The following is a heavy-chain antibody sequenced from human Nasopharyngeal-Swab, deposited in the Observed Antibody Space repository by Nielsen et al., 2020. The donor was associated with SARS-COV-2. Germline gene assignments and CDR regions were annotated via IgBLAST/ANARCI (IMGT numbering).Heavy chain of an antibody. D-gene: IGHD1-26*01. J-gene: IGHJ3*02. CDR2: IRTYNGDT. CDR1: GYTFTSYG. V-gene: IGHV1-18*01. Sequence: VSVKVSCKASGYTFTSYGISWVRQAPGQGLEWMAWIRTYNGDTRYAQNFQDRVTVTTDTSTTTAYMELRSLRSDDTAVYYCARVPVYSGSYYAFDIWGQGTMVTVSS. CDR3: ARVPVYSGSYYAFDI.